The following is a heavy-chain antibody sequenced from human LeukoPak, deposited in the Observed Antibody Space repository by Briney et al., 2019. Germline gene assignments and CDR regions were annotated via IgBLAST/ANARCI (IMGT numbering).Heavy chain of an antibody. J-gene: IGHJ4*02. Sequence: PSETLSLTCTVSGGSISSYYWSLIRQPPGKGLEWIGYIYYSGSTNYNPSLKSRVTMSVDTSKNQFSLKLTSVTAADTAVYYCARRSPWGSGGFDYWGQGTLVTVSS. CDR2: IYYSGST. CDR3: ARRSPWGSGGFDY. V-gene: IGHV4-59*08. CDR1: GGSISSYY. D-gene: IGHD7-27*01.